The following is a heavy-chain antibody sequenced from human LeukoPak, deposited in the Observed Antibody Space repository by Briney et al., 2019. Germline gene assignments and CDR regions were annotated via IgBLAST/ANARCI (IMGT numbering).Heavy chain of an antibody. CDR1: GGSSRGYY. CDR2: INNSGRT. V-gene: IGHV4-34*01. Sequence: SETLSLTCAVYGGSSRGYYWSGIRRPPGRGLEGMGEINNSGRTNYNPSLKSRLTISGDTSKNQFSLKLSSVTAAHTAVYYCARGLDYDFWSGHQSFADYWGQGTLVTVSS. CDR3: ARGLDYDFWSGHQSFADY. D-gene: IGHD3-3*01. J-gene: IGHJ4*02.